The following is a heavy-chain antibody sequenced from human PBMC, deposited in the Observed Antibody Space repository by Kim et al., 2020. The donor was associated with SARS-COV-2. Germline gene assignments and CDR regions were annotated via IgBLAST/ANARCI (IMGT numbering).Heavy chain of an antibody. CDR1: GGSISSYY. Sequence: SETLSLTCTVSGGSISSYYWSWIRQPPGKGLEWIGYIYYSGSTNYNPSLKSRVTISVDTSKNQFSLKLSSVTAADPAVYYCARGEIIYYYDSSGSWAAFDYWGQGTLVTVSS. CDR3: ARGEIIYYYDSSGSWAAFDY. D-gene: IGHD3-22*01. V-gene: IGHV4-59*13. J-gene: IGHJ4*02. CDR2: IYYSGST.